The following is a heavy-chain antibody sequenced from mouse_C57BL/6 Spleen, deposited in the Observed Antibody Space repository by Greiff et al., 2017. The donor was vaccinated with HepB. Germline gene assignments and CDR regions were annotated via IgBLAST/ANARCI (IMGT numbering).Heavy chain of an antibody. CDR1: GFNIKDDY. V-gene: IGHV14-4*01. D-gene: IGHD3-2*02. CDR3: TTWGSSGLRYFDY. Sequence: VQLQQSGAELVRPGASVKLSCTASGFNIKDDYMHWVKQRPEQGLEWIGWIDPENGDTEYASKFQGKATITADTSSNTAYLQLSSLTSEDTAVYYCTTWGSSGLRYFDYWGQGTTLTVSS. CDR2: IDPENGDT. J-gene: IGHJ2*01.